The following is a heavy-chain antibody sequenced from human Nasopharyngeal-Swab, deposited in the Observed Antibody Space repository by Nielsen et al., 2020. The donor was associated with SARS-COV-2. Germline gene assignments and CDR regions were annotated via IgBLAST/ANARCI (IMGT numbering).Heavy chain of an antibody. V-gene: IGHV3-33*01. Sequence: GESLKISCAASGFIFRTYGMHWVRQSPDKGLEWVAAIWYDGSNKYYADSVKGRFTISRDNSKTSLFLEMSSLRAEDTAVYYCARGSSVHAFDVWGQGTEVTVSS. CDR1: GFIFRTYG. D-gene: IGHD3-10*01. CDR3: ARGSSVHAFDV. CDR2: IWYDGSNK. J-gene: IGHJ3*01.